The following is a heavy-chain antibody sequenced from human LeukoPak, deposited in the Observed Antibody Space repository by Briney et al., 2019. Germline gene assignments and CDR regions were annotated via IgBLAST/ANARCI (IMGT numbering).Heavy chain of an antibody. CDR1: GYTFTGYY. CDR2: INPNSGGT. V-gene: IGHV1-2*02. D-gene: IGHD4-23*01. CDR3: ARDRGVVTPFDY. J-gene: IGHJ4*02. Sequence: GASVKVPCKASGYTFTGYYMHWVRQAPGQGLEWMGWINPNSGGTNYAQKFQGRVTMTRDTSISTAYMELSRLRSDDTAVYYCARDRGVVTPFDYWGQGTLVTVSS.